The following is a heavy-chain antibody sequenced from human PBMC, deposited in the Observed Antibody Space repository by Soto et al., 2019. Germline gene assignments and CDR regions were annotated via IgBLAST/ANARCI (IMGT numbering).Heavy chain of an antibody. Sequence: QVQLQESGPGLVKPSQTLSLTCTVSGGSISSGSYYWSWIRQLPGKGLEWIGYIYYSGSTYYNPSLKRRVTTSVDTSKHQFSLKLNSVTAADTAVYYCATRTDYYYGSGSLGGMDVWGQGTTVTVSS. J-gene: IGHJ6*02. D-gene: IGHD3-10*01. CDR1: GGSISSGSYY. CDR3: ATRTDYYYGSGSLGGMDV. V-gene: IGHV4-31*03. CDR2: IYYSGST.